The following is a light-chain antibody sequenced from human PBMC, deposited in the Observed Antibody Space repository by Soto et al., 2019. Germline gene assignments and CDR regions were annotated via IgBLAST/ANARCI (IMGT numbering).Light chain of an antibody. CDR3: QQYYSIPYT. CDR1: QSVLYSSNNKNY. Sequence: DIVMTQSPDSLAVSLGERATINCKSSQSVLYSSNNKNYLGWYQQKPGQSPNLLIYWASTRESGVPDRFSGSGSGTEFPLTISSLQAEDGAVYYCQQYYSIPYTFGQGTKLEIK. J-gene: IGKJ2*01. CDR2: WAS. V-gene: IGKV4-1*01.